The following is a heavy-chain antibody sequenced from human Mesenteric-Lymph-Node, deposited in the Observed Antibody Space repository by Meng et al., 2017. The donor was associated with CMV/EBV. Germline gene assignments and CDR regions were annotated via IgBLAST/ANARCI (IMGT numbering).Heavy chain of an antibody. J-gene: IGHJ4*02. V-gene: IGHV3-11*04. D-gene: IGHD4/OR15-4a*01. Sequence: GGSLRLSCAASGFTFSDYYMSWIRQAPGKGLEWVSYISDTSNTIYYADSVKGRFTISRDNAKTSLYLHMNSLRAEDTAVYFCARDRDYFSSPFDYWGRGTLVTVSS. CDR1: GFTFSDYY. CDR3: ARDRDYFSSPFDY. CDR2: ISDTSNTI.